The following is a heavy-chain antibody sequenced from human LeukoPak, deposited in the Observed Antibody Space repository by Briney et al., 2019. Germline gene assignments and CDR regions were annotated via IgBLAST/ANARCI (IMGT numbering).Heavy chain of an antibody. D-gene: IGHD3-22*01. V-gene: IGHV3-23*01. Sequence: PGGSLRLSCAASGFTFSSYAMSWVRQAPGKGLEWDSAISGSGGSTCYADSVKGRFTISRDNSKNTLYLQMNSLRAEDTAVYYCAKGYDSYDSSGYRWGQGTLVTVSS. CDR2: ISGSGGST. CDR1: GFTFSSYA. CDR3: AKGYDSYDSSGYR. J-gene: IGHJ5*02.